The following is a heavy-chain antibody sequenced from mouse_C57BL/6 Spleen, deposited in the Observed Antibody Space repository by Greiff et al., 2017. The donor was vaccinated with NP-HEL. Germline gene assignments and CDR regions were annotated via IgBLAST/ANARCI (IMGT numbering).Heavy chain of an antibody. CDR1: GYTFTSYW. CDR3: ARGVYYGSSLYAMDY. J-gene: IGHJ4*01. D-gene: IGHD1-1*01. Sequence: QVQLQQSGAELVKPGASVKMSCKASGYTFTSYWITWVKQRPGQGLEWIGDIYPGSGSTNYNEKFKSKATLTVDTSSSTAYMQLSSLTSEDSAVYYCARGVYYGSSLYAMDYWGQGTSVTVSS. CDR2: IYPGSGST. V-gene: IGHV1-55*01.